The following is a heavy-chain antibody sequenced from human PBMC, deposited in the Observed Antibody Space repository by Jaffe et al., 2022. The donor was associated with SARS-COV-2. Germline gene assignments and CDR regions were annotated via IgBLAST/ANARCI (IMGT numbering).Heavy chain of an antibody. Sequence: QVQLQQWGAGLLKPSETLSLTCAVYGGSFSGYYWSWIRQPPGKGLEWIGEINHSGSTNYNPSLKSRVTISVDTSKNQFSLKLSSVTAADTAVYYCAGALGIAVAVWGQGTLVTVSS. V-gene: IGHV4-34*01. CDR1: GGSFSGYY. CDR2: INHSGST. D-gene: IGHD6-19*01. J-gene: IGHJ4*02. CDR3: AGALGIAVAV.